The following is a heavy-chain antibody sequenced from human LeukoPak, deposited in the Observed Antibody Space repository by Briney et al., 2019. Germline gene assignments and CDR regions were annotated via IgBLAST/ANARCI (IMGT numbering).Heavy chain of an antibody. D-gene: IGHD4-11*01. Sequence: EAGGSLRLSCAASGFTFSNYGMHWVRQAPGKGLEWVVVISHDGSNNNYADSVKGRFTISRDNSKNTLYLQMSSLRAEDTAVYYCTRDSTTFRFGYWGQGTLVTVSS. CDR3: TRDSTTFRFGY. CDR2: ISHDGSNN. V-gene: IGHV3-30*03. CDR1: GFTFSNYG. J-gene: IGHJ4*02.